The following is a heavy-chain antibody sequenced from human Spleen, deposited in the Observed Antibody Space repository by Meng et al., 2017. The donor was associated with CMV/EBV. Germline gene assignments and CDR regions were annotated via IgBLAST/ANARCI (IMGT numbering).Heavy chain of an antibody. CDR3: AREKQQLVPYFDY. CDR2: ISYDGSNK. Sequence: GESLKISCAASGFTFSNYAMHWVRQAPGKGLEWVAVISYDGSNKYYADSVKGRFTISRDNSKNTLYLQMNSLRAEDTAVYYCAREKQQLVPYFDYWGQGTLVTVSS. CDR1: GFTFSNYA. V-gene: IGHV3-30*04. D-gene: IGHD6-13*01. J-gene: IGHJ4*02.